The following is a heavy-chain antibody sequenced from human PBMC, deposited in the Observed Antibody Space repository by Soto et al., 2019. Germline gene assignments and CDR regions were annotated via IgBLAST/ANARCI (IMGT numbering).Heavy chain of an antibody. Sequence: GASVKVSCKAPGYTFTDYFIHWVRQAPGQGLECLGWINPKSGGTNYAQRFQGRVTMTRDTSVSTAYMEVSRLRSDDTAVYYCARTTERQLWPYYYYGMDVWGQGTTVTVSS. CDR2: INPKSGGT. J-gene: IGHJ6*02. CDR1: GYTFTDYF. V-gene: IGHV1-2*02. CDR3: ARTTERQLWPYYYYGMDV. D-gene: IGHD5-18*01.